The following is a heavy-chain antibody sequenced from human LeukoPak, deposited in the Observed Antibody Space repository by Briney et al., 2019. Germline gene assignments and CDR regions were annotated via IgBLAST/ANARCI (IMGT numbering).Heavy chain of an antibody. J-gene: IGHJ2*01. CDR2: LYSGGNT. CDR1: GFTVSNNY. CDR3: ATSPATGNIYFDL. Sequence: GGSLRLSCAASGFTVSNNYMGWVRQAPGKGLKWVSVLYSGGNTYYADSVKGRFIISRDNSKNTLYLQMNSLRAEDTAVYYCATSPATGNIYFDLWGRGTLVTVSS. V-gene: IGHV3-66*01. D-gene: IGHD1-1*01.